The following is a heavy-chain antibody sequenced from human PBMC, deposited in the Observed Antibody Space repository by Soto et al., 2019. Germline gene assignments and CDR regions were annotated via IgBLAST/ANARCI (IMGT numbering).Heavy chain of an antibody. Sequence: QVQLVQSGAEVKKPGASVRVSCKASGYSFTTYGVTWVRQAPGQGLEWMGWISTYNGDTRVAQQHQGRVTLTTDTSTNAAHMELRSLRSDDTAIYYCARTEGRSTRGDYWAREPWSPSPQ. V-gene: IGHV1-18*01. CDR1: GYSFTTYG. CDR3: ARTEGRSTRGDY. J-gene: IGHJ4*02. D-gene: IGHD2-8*01. CDR2: ISTYNGDT.